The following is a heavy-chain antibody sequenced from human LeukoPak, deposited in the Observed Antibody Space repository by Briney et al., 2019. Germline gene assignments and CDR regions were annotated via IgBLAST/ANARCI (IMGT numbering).Heavy chain of an antibody. J-gene: IGHJ4*02. CDR3: AKDLVGYGGRYYFDY. D-gene: IGHD3-16*01. CDR2: IRYDGSNK. CDR1: GFTFSSYG. Sequence: PGGSLRLSCAASGFTFSSYGMHWVRQAPGKGLEWVAFIRYDGSNKYYADSVKGRFTISRDNSKNTLYLQMNSLRAEDTAVYYCAKDLVGYGGRYYFDYWGQGTLVTVSS. V-gene: IGHV3-30*02.